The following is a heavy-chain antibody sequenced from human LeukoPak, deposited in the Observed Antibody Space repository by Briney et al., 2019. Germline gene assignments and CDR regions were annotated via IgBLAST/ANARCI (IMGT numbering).Heavy chain of an antibody. CDR3: AKGYSTGWYGGVDY. CDR2: ISNDGSDK. J-gene: IGHJ4*02. CDR1: GFTFSSYG. V-gene: IGHV3-30*18. Sequence: PGRSLRLSCAASGFTFSSYGMYWVRQAPGKGLEWVVVISNDGSDKYYAESVKGRFTISRDNSKNTLYLQMNSLRAEDTAVYYCAKGYSTGWYGGVDYWGQGTLDTVSS. D-gene: IGHD6-19*01.